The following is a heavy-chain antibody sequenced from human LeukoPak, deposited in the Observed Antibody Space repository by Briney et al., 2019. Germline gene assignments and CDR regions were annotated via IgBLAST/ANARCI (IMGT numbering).Heavy chain of an antibody. CDR2: ISGSGGRT. CDR1: GFAFSSYA. J-gene: IGHJ4*02. CDR3: VKGHIDGEGYCYFDY. Sequence: PGGSLRLSCAASGFAFSSYAMNWVRQAPGKGLEWVSSISGSGGRTYYADSVKGRFTISRDNSKNTLYLQMNSPRAEDTAVYYCVKGHIDGEGYCYFDYWGQGTLVTVSS. V-gene: IGHV3-23*01. D-gene: IGHD3-22*01.